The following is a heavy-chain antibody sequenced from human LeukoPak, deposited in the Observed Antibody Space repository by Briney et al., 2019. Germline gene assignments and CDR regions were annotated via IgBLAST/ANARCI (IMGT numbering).Heavy chain of an antibody. CDR3: AKVPPHYYDSSGYYYDY. V-gene: IGHV3-30*02. CDR2: IWYGGSNK. D-gene: IGHD3-22*01. J-gene: IGHJ4*02. Sequence: GGSLRLSCAASGFTFSTYDMHWVRQAPGKGLEWVAVIWYGGSNKYYADSVKGRFTISRDNSKNTLYLQMNSLRAEDMAVYYCAKVPPHYYDSSGYYYDYWGQGTLVTVSS. CDR1: GFTFSTYD.